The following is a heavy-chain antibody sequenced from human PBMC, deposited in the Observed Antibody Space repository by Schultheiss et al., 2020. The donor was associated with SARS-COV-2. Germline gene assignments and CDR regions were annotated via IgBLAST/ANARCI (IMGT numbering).Heavy chain of an antibody. V-gene: IGHV3-30*18. CDR1: GFTFSRYG. D-gene: IGHD6-19*01. Sequence: GESLKISCAASGFTFSRYGMHWVRQAPGKGLEWVAVVANDGRDKHHADSVKGRFTISRDNSKNTLFLQMNSLRAEDTAVYYCAKDDQNSFLTYSSGPDAFDIWGQGTMVTVSS. J-gene: IGHJ3*02. CDR2: VANDGRDK. CDR3: AKDDQNSFLTYSSGPDAFDI.